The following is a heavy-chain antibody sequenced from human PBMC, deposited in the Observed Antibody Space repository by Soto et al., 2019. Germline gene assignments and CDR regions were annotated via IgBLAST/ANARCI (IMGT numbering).Heavy chain of an antibody. CDR2: IIPIFGTA. CDR3: AREGIRLVVPAATDYYYYGMDV. CDR1: GGTFSSYA. V-gene: IGHV1-69*06. D-gene: IGHD2-2*01. J-gene: IGHJ6*02. Sequence: SVKVSCKASGGTFSSYAISWVRQAPGQGLEWMGGIIPIFGTANYAQKFQGRVTITADKSTSTAYMELSSLRSEDTAVYYCAREGIRLVVPAATDYYYYGMDVWGQGTTVTSP.